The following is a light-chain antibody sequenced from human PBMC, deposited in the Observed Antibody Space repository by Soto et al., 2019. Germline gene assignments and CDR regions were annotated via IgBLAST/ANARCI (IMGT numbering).Light chain of an antibody. V-gene: IGLV1-40*01. Sequence: QSVLTQPPSVSGSPGQCVTISCTWSSSNIGAVYDVHWYQQLPGTAPKLLIYGNSNRPSGVPDRFSGSKSGTSASLAITGLQAEDEADYYCQSYDSSLRGVFGTGTKVTVL. CDR3: QSYDSSLRGV. J-gene: IGLJ1*01. CDR2: GNS. CDR1: SSNIGAVYD.